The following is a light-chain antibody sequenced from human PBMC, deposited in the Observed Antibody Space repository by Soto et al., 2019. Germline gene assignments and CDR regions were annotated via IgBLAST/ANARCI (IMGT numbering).Light chain of an antibody. CDR3: QHYNTYSH. CDR2: KAS. V-gene: IGKV1-5*03. Sequence: DIQMTQSPSTLSASVGDRVTITCRASQSISSWLAWYQQEPGKAPKLLIYKASSLHSGVPSRFSGSGSGTEFTLTINSLQPDDFATYYCQHYNTYSHFGGGTKVEIK. CDR1: QSISSW. J-gene: IGKJ4*01.